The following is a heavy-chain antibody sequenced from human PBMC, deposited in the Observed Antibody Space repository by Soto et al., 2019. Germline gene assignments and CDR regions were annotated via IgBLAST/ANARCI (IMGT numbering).Heavy chain of an antibody. V-gene: IGHV1-69*06. CDR3: ARASYCGDDCYQNFDY. D-gene: IGHD2-21*02. CDR2: IIPIFGTA. J-gene: IGHJ4*02. Sequence: GASVKVSCKASGGTYPITWVRQAPGQGLEWMGGIIPIFGTANYAQRFQGRVTITADKSTSTAYMELSSLTSEDTAVYYCARASYCGDDCYQNFDYWGQGTLVTVS. CDR1: GGTYP.